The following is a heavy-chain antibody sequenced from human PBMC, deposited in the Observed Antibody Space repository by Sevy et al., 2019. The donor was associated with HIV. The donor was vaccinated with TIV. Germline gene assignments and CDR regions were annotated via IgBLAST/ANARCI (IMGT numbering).Heavy chain of an antibody. D-gene: IGHD3-22*01. Sequence: ASVKVSCKASGGTFSSYAISWVRQAPGQGLEWMGGIIPIFGTANYAQKFQGRVTITADESTSTAYMELSSLRSEDTAVYYCASPLGDDYDRSGYYYGHWGQGTLVTVSS. J-gene: IGHJ4*02. CDR2: IIPIFGTA. V-gene: IGHV1-69*13. CDR3: ASPLGDDYDRSGYYYGH. CDR1: GGTFSSYA.